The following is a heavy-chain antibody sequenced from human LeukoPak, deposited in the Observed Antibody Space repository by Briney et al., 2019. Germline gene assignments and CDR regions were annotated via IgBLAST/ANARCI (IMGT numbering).Heavy chain of an antibody. Sequence: SVTLSLTCTVSGGSISSYYWSWIRQPPGKGLEWIGYIYYSGSTNYNPSLKSRVTISVDTSKNQFSLKLSSVTAADTAVYYCARGAYGDLDYWGQGTLVTVSS. CDR3: ARGAYGDLDY. V-gene: IGHV4-59*01. J-gene: IGHJ4*02. D-gene: IGHD4-17*01. CDR2: IYYSGST. CDR1: GGSISSYY.